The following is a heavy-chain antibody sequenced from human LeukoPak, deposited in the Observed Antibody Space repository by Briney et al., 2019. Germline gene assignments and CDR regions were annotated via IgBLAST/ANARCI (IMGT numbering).Heavy chain of an antibody. J-gene: IGHJ6*03. CDR3: ASTGKLWSVSYYYYMDV. Sequence: ASVTVSCKAPGGTFSSYAISWVRQAPGQGLEWMGGIIPIFGTANYAQKFQGRVTITADKSTSTAYMELSSLRSEDTAVYYCASTGKLWSVSYYYYMDVWGKGTTVTVSS. D-gene: IGHD5-18*01. CDR2: IIPIFGTA. V-gene: IGHV1-69*06. CDR1: GGTFSSYA.